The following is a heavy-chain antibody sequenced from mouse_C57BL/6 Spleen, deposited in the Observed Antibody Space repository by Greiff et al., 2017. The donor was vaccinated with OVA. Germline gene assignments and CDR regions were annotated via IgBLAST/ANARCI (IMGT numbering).Heavy chain of an antibody. Sequence: QVHVKQPGAELVKPGASVKMSCKASGYTFTSYWITWVKQRPGQGLEWIGDIYPGSGSTNYNEKFKSKATLTVDTSSSTAYMQLSSLTSEDSAVYYCAREDYGSSYFDYWGQGTTLTVSS. CDR2: IYPGSGST. D-gene: IGHD1-1*01. CDR1: GYTFTSYW. CDR3: AREDYGSSYFDY. V-gene: IGHV1-55*01. J-gene: IGHJ2*01.